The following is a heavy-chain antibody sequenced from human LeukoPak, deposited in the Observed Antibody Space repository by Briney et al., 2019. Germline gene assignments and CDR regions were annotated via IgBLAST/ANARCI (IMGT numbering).Heavy chain of an antibody. CDR3: ARGGRSSGSGAFDI. Sequence: ASVTLSCTSSGYTFTSYGISWVRQAPGQGLEWMGWISAYNGNTNYAQKLQGRVTMTTDTSTSTAYMELRSLRSDDTAVYYCARGGRSSGSGAFDIWGQGTMVTVSS. CDR1: GYTFTSYG. D-gene: IGHD6-19*01. CDR2: ISAYNGNT. J-gene: IGHJ3*02. V-gene: IGHV1-18*01.